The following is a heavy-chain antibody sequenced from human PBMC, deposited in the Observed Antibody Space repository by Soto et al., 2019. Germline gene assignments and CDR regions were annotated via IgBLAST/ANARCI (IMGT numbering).Heavy chain of an antibody. J-gene: IGHJ6*02. Sequence: QVQLQQWGAGLLKPSETLSLTCAVYGGSFSGYYWSWIRQPPGKGLEWIGEINHSGSTNYNPSLKSRVTMSVDTSKNQFSLKLSSVTAADTAVYYCARQTRDDNYYYYGMDVWGQGTTVTVSS. CDR3: ARQTRDDNYYYYGMDV. CDR2: INHSGST. V-gene: IGHV4-34*01. D-gene: IGHD1-1*01. CDR1: GGSFSGYY.